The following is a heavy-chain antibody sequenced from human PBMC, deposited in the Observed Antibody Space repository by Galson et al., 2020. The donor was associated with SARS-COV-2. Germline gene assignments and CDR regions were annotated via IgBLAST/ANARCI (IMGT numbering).Heavy chain of an antibody. CDR3: AALGVITFGGAN. J-gene: IGHJ4*02. CDR1: GFIFTKAW. CDR2: VKSESDGGAT. D-gene: IGHD3-16*01. Sequence: SCAASGFIFTKAWMSWIRQVPGKGLEWLGRVKSESDGGATTYADSVKGRFTISRDDSTNTLHLHMTNLKREDSGLYYCAALGVITFGGANWGQGTLVTVSS. V-gene: IGHV3-15*01.